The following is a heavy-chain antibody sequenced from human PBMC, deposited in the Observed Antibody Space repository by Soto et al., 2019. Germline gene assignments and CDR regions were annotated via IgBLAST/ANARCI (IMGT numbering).Heavy chain of an antibody. J-gene: IGHJ4*02. CDR3: AREVGSGGPDDY. CDR2: IMQDGSQR. CDR1: GFPFKNYW. V-gene: IGHV3-7*01. D-gene: IGHD2-15*01. Sequence: GGSLRLSCAGSGFPFKNYWMSWVRQAPGRGLEWVANIMQDGSQRYYVASVRGRFTGSRDNAKNSLYLQMNSLRAEDTAVYYCAREVGSGGPDDYWGQGTLVTVSS.